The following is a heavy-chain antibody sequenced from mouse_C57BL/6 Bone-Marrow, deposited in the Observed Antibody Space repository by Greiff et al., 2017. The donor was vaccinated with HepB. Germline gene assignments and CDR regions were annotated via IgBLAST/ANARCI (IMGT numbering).Heavy chain of an antibody. J-gene: IGHJ4*01. CDR3: ARKPYDYDEGHYAMDY. CDR1: GFSLTSYG. D-gene: IGHD2-4*01. V-gene: IGHV2-2*01. Sequence: QLHQSVPGLVQPSQSLSITCTVSGFSLTSYGVHWVRQSPGKGLEWLGVIWSGGSTDYNAAFISRLSISKDNSKSQVFFKMNSLQADDTAIYYCARKPYDYDEGHYAMDYWGQGTSVTVSS. CDR2: IWSGGST.